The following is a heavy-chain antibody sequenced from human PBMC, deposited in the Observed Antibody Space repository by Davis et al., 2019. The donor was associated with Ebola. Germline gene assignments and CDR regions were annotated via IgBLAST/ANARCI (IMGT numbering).Heavy chain of an antibody. D-gene: IGHD5-18*01. Sequence: AASVKVSCKASGYTFTNYYMHWVRQAPGQGLEWMGGIIPLFGTPNYAQKFRGRVTITADESTSTAYMELSSLRSEDTAVYYCARERNSLGSDFWGQGTLISVSS. CDR3: ARERNSLGSDF. V-gene: IGHV1-69*13. CDR2: IIPLFGTP. J-gene: IGHJ4*02. CDR1: GYTFTNYY.